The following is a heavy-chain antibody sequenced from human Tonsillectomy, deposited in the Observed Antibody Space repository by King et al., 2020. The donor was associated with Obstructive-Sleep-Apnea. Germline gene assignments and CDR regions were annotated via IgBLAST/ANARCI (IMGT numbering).Heavy chain of an antibody. V-gene: IGHV3-15*01. CDR2: IKGKIDGGTT. J-gene: IGHJ4*02. CDR1: GFTFSNAW. Sequence: VQLVESGGGLVKPGGSLRLSCAASGFTFSNAWMSWVRQAPGKGLEWVGRIKGKIDGGTTDYAAPVKGRFTISRDDSKNTLYLQMNSLKTEDTAVYYCTTDPSIQLWLRLNYWGQGTLVTVSS. D-gene: IGHD5-18*01. CDR3: TTDPSIQLWLRLNY.